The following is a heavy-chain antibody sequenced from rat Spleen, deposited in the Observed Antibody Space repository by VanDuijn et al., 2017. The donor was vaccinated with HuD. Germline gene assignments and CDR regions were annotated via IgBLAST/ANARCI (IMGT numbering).Heavy chain of an antibody. CDR2: IHYSGST. Sequence: EIQLQESGPGLVKPSQSLSLTCSVTGYTITSGYDWSWIRKFPGNKMEWMGYIHYSGSTNYRPSLKSRISITRDTSMNQFFLQLNSVTAEDTATYYCTRGTYFRHWGQGVMVTVSS. V-gene: IGHV3-4*01. CDR3: TRGTYFRH. J-gene: IGHJ2*01. D-gene: IGHD4-6*01. CDR1: GYTITSGY.